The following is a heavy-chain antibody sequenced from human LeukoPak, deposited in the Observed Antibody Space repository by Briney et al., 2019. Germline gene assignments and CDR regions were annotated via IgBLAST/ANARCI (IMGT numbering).Heavy chain of an antibody. CDR3: ARDSGYSSGWHADY. J-gene: IGHJ4*02. CDR1: GGSISSGSYY. D-gene: IGHD6-19*01. V-gene: IGHV4-61*02. CDR2: IYTSGST. Sequence: SETLSLTCTVSGGSISSGSYYWSWIRQPAVKGLEWIGRIYTSGSTNYNPSLKSRVTISVDTSKNQFSLKLSSVTAADTAVYYCARDSGYSSGWHADYWGQGTLVTVSS.